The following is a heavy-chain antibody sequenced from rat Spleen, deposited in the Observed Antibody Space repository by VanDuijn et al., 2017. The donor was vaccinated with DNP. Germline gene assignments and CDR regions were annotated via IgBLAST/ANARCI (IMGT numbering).Heavy chain of an antibody. V-gene: IGHV5-27*01. CDR1: GFTFSNYG. Sequence: EVQLVESGGGLVQPGRSLKLSCAASGFTFSNYGMAWVRQAPKKGLEWVATISTSGGSTYYRDSVKGRFTISRDNAKSTLYLQMDSLRSEDTATYYCTTDPHFNYPGWGQGVMVTVSS. D-gene: IGHD1-4*01. J-gene: IGHJ2*01. CDR2: ISTSGGST. CDR3: TTDPHFNYPG.